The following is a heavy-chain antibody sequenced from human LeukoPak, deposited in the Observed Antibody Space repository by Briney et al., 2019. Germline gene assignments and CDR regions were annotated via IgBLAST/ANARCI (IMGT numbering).Heavy chain of an antibody. J-gene: IGHJ4*02. Sequence: GGSLRLSCAASGFTFSSYAMHWVRQAPGKGLEWVAVISYDGSNKYYADSAKGRFTISRDNFKNTLYLQMNSLRAEDTAVHYCAREDMLAPLDYWGQGTLVTVSS. D-gene: IGHD2-8*01. CDR1: GFTFSSYA. V-gene: IGHV3-30*04. CDR3: AREDMLAPLDY. CDR2: ISYDGSNK.